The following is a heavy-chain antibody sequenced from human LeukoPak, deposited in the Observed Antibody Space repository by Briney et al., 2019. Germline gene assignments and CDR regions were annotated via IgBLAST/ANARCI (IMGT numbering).Heavy chain of an antibody. CDR2: ISNSGSTM. J-gene: IGHJ4*02. V-gene: IGHV3-11*01. CDR1: GFTFSDYY. CDR3: ARDALGGYDY. D-gene: IGHD3-16*01. Sequence: PGGSLRLSCAASGFTFSDYYMFWIRQAPGKGLEWISYISNSGSTMYYADSVKGRFTISRDNGKNSLYLQMNSLRAEDTAVYYCARDALGGYDYWGQGTLVTVSS.